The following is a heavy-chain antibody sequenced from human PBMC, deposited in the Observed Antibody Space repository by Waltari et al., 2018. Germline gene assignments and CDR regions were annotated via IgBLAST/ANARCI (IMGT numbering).Heavy chain of an antibody. CDR3: ARQEAAVSKWFDP. J-gene: IGHJ5*02. V-gene: IGHV4-39*01. CDR1: GGSLSDNSLY. CDR2: ISYGGTT. Sequence: QLQLQESGPGLVKPSETLSLTCSVSGGSLSDNSLYWGWIRQPPGRELGWIGSISYGGTTYYNPSLESRVTILVDTSKNQFSLKVRSVTAADTAIYFCARQEAAVSKWFDPWGQGILVTVSS. D-gene: IGHD2-15*01.